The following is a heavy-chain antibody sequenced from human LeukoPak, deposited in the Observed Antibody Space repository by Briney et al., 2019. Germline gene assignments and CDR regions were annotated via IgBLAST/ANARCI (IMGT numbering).Heavy chain of an antibody. Sequence: ASVKVSCKASGYTFTGYYMHWVRQAPGQGLEWMGWINPNSGGTNYAQKFQGRVTMTRDTSISTAYMELSRLRSDDTAVYYCVRDRNDILTGYYIDYWGQGTLVTVSS. CDR1: GYTFTGYY. V-gene: IGHV1-2*02. CDR2: INPNSGGT. J-gene: IGHJ4*02. CDR3: VRDRNDILTGYYIDY. D-gene: IGHD3-9*01.